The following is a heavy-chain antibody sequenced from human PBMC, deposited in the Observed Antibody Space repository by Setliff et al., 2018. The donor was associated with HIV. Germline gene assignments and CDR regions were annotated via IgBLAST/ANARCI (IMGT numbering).Heavy chain of an antibody. J-gene: IGHJ3*02. D-gene: IGHD3-22*01. CDR1: GGSISSNNYF. Sequence: SETLSLTCTVSGGSISSNNYFWSWIRQPAGKGLEWIGHIYPSGSTNYNPSLKSRVIISVDTSKNQFSLKLSSVTAADTAVYYCARHSITLVVGVPERDDAFEIWGQGTMVTVSS. CDR2: IYPSGST. CDR3: ARHSITLVVGVPERDDAFEI. V-gene: IGHV4-61*09.